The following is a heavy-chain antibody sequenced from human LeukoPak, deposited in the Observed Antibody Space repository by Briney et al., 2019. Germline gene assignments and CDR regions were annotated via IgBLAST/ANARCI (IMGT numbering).Heavy chain of an antibody. J-gene: IGHJ4*02. Sequence: SETLSLTCTVSGGSISSYYWSWIRQPAGKGLEWIGRIYTSGSTNYNPSLKSRVTMSVDTSKDQFSLKLSSVTAADTAVYYCARDSSGYYYGRYFDYWGQGTLVTVSS. CDR2: IYTSGST. CDR1: GGSISSYY. D-gene: IGHD3-22*01. V-gene: IGHV4-4*07. CDR3: ARDSSGYYYGRYFDY.